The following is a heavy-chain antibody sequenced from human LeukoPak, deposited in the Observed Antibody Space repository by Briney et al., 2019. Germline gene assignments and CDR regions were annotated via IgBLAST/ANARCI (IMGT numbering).Heavy chain of an antibody. D-gene: IGHD3-3*01. Sequence: SETLSLTCTVSGGSISSYYWSWIRQPPGKGLEWIGYIYYSGGTNYNPSLKSRVTISVDTSKNQFSLKLSSVTAADTAVYYCARESPNYDFWSGSPSPDYWGQGTLVTVSS. CDR1: GGSISSYY. CDR3: ARESPNYDFWSGSPSPDY. V-gene: IGHV4-59*01. CDR2: IYYSGGT. J-gene: IGHJ4*02.